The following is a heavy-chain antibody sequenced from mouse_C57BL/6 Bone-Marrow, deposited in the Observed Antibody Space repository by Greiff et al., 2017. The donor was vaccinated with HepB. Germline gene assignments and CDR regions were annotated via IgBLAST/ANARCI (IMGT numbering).Heavy chain of an antibody. Sequence: EVQLVESGAELVKPGASVKLSCTASGFNIKDYYMHWVKQRNEKGLEWIGRIDPEDGETKYAPKFQGKATITADKSSNTAYLQLSSLTSEDTAVYYCARPHYYGSSYFDYWGQGTTLTVSS. V-gene: IGHV14-2*01. D-gene: IGHD1-1*01. CDR1: GFNIKDYY. J-gene: IGHJ2*01. CDR2: IDPEDGET. CDR3: ARPHYYGSSYFDY.